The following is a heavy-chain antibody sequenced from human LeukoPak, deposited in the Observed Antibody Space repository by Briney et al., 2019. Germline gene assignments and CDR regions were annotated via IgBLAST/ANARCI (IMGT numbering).Heavy chain of an antibody. D-gene: IGHD6-19*01. CDR1: GGSFSGYY. CDR3: ARGQQWLVRRSDY. V-gene: IGHV4-34*01. Sequence: SETLSLTCAVYGGSFSGYYWSWIRQPPGKGLEWIGEINHSGSTNYNPSLKSRVTISVDTSKNQFSLKLSSVTAADTAVYYCARGQQWLVRRSDYWGQGTLVTVSS. CDR2: INHSGST. J-gene: IGHJ4*02.